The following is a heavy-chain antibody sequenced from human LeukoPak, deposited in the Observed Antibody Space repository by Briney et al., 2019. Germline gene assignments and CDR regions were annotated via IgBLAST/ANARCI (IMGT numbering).Heavy chain of an antibody. V-gene: IGHV1-2*02. CDR1: GYTFSAFY. CDR3: ARVDTVGTVNPFY. J-gene: IGHJ4*02. CDR2: LSPDTGAT. D-gene: IGHD5-12*01. Sequence: GASVKVSCKTSGYTFSAFYIHWVRQVPGQGLEWMGWLSPDTGATNFAQNFLGRVTMTGDTSISTAYMELSRLRPDDTAVYYCARVDTVGTVNPFYWGQGTLVTVSS.